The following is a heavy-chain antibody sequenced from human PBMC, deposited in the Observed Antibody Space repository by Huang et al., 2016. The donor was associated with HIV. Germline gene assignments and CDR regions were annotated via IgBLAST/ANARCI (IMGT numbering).Heavy chain of an antibody. D-gene: IGHD6-19*01. CDR3: ASGSGWRWGMDV. Sequence: QVQLVQSGAEVKKPGASVKVSCKASGYTFTSYDINRVRQATGQGLEWVGWMNPNSGNTGYAQKFQGRVTMTRNTSISTAYMELSSLKSEDTAVYYCASGSGWRWGMDVWGQGTTVTVSS. CDR2: MNPNSGNT. V-gene: IGHV1-8*01. CDR1: GYTFTSYD. J-gene: IGHJ6*02.